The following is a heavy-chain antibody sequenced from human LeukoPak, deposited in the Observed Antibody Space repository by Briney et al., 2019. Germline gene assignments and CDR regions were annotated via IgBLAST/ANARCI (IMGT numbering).Heavy chain of an antibody. D-gene: IGHD2-2*01. CDR1: GFTFDDYS. J-gene: IGHJ4*02. V-gene: IGHV3-9*01. Sequence: GGSLRLSCAASGFTFDDYSMHWVRQAPGKGLEWVSGISWNSVSVVYADSVKGRFTISRDNAKNSLYLQMNSLRAEDTALYYCAKESDCSSTSCHFDYWGQGTLVTVSS. CDR3: AKESDCSSTSCHFDY. CDR2: ISWNSVSV.